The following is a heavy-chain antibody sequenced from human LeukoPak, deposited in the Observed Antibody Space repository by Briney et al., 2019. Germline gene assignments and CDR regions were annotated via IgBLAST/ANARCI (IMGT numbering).Heavy chain of an antibody. CDR2: IYYRGST. Sequence: SETLSLTCTVSGGSISRSSYYWGWIRQPPGKGLEWIGSIYYRGSTYYNPSLKSRVTISVDTSKNQCSLKLSSATAADTAVYYCARGWEWLRFFDIWGQGTMVTVSS. J-gene: IGHJ3*02. CDR3: ARGWEWLRFFDI. V-gene: IGHV4-39*01. D-gene: IGHD5-12*01. CDR1: GGSISRSSYY.